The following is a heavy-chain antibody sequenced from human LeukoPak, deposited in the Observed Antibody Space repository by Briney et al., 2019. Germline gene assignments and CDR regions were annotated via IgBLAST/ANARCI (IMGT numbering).Heavy chain of an antibody. CDR2: ISSSSSYI. V-gene: IGHV3-21*01. Sequence: GGSLRLSCAASGFAFNIYTIVWVRQAPGKGLEWVSSISSSSSYIYYADSLRGRFTISRDNAKNSLYLQMNSLRAEDTAVYYCARVKGGGRLLDAFDIWGQGTMVTVSS. CDR3: ARVKGGGRLLDAFDI. J-gene: IGHJ3*02. D-gene: IGHD1-26*01. CDR1: GFAFNIYT.